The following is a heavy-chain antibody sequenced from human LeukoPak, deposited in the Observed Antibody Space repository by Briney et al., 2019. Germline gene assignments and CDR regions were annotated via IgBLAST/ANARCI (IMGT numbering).Heavy chain of an antibody. J-gene: IGHJ4*02. CDR3: ARANGDLDY. Sequence: ASVKVSCKASGYTFTRYDINWVRQATGQGLEWMGWINPNSGNRGYAQKFQGRVTITRDTSINTAYMELSSLRSDDTALYYCARANGDLDYWGQGTLVTVSS. V-gene: IGHV1-8*03. CDR1: GYTFTRYD. CDR2: INPNSGNR. D-gene: IGHD4-17*01.